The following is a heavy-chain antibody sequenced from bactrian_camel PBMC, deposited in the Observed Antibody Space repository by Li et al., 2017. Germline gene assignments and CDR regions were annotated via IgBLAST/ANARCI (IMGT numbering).Heavy chain of an antibody. CDR1: GNIFENCG. Sequence: VQLVESGGGSVQAGGSLKLSCAGPGNIFENCGMGWYRQRQGPGKGLEWVSSINSDGVATFYSDSVKGRFTISRDNAKNTLYLQLDNLKTEDKAMYYCARDHESWSPLQSFGYWGQGTQVTVSS. CDR2: INSDGVAT. V-gene: IGHV3S36*01. J-gene: IGHJ6*01. CDR3: ARDHESWSPLQSFGY.